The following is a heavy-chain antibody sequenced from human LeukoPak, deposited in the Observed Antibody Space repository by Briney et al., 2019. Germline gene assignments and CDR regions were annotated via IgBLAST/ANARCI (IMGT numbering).Heavy chain of an antibody. CDR3: AKDGSRSREVFPYYYGSGRLQYMDV. V-gene: IGHV3-30*02. CDR2: IRFDGSNK. Sequence: PGGSLRLSCAASGFTVSSNYMSWVRQAPGKGLEWVAFIRFDGSNKYYADSVKGRFTISRDNSKNTLYLQMNSLRDEDTAVFYCAKDGSRSREVFPYYYGSGRLQYMDVWGKGTTVIISS. CDR1: GFTVSSNY. D-gene: IGHD3-10*01. J-gene: IGHJ6*03.